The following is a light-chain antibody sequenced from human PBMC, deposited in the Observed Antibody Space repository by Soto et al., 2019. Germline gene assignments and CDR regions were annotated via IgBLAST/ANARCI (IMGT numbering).Light chain of an antibody. CDR1: RGISSF. CDR3: QQLYTYPLT. Sequence: IQLTQSPSSLSASVGDRVTITCRASRGISSFLAWYQHKPGKAPKLLIYAASTLQSGVPSRFSCSGSGTDFTLTISSLQPEDFATYYCQQLYTYPLTFGGGTKVEIK. J-gene: IGKJ4*01. CDR2: AAS. V-gene: IGKV1-9*01.